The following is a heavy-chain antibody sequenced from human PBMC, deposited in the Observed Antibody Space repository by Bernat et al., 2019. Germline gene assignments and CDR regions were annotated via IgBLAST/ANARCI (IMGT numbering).Heavy chain of an antibody. J-gene: IGHJ5*02. Sequence: QVQLQESGPGLVKPSETLSLTCTVSGGSISSSSYYWGWIRQPPGKGLEWIGSIYYSGSTYYNPSLKSRVTISVDTSKNQFSLKLSSVTAADTAVYYCARERVVLNWFDPWGQGTLVTVSS. CDR3: ARERVVLNWFDP. CDR2: IYYSGST. CDR1: GGSISSSSYY. V-gene: IGHV4-39*01. D-gene: IGHD3-3*01.